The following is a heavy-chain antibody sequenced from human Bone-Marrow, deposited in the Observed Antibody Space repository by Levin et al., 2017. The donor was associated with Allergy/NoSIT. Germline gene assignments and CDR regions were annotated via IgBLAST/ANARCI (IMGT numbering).Heavy chain of an antibody. Sequence: GESLKISCAASGFTFSSYGMHWVRQAPGKGLEWVAVIWYDGSNKYYADSVKGRFTISRDNSKNTLYLQMNSLRAEDTAVYYCARALRNIDYWGQGTLVTVSS. J-gene: IGHJ4*02. D-gene: IGHD3-16*01. V-gene: IGHV3-33*01. CDR3: ARALRNIDY. CDR1: GFTFSSYG. CDR2: IWYDGSNK.